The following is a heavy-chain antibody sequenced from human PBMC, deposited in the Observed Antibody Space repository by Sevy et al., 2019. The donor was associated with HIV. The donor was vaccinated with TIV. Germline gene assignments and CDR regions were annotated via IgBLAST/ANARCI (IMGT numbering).Heavy chain of an antibody. CDR1: GFAFNTFG. Sequence: GGSLRLSCAASGFAFNTFGMHWVRRAPGKGLEWVAFISFEENIEYYADSVKGRLTISSENSKNKLYLQMNSLGVEDTAMYFCARDRYSSISRCYNWLDPWGQGTLVTVSS. CDR3: ARDRYSSISRCYNWLDP. V-gene: IGHV3-33*01. D-gene: IGHD2-2*01. J-gene: IGHJ5*02. CDR2: ISFEENIE.